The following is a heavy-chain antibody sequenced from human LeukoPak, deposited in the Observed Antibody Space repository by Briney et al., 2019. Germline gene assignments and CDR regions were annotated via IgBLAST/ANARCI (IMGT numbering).Heavy chain of an antibody. CDR1: GGTFSTYA. CDR3: ARSGSSSWYWKFDY. V-gene: IGHV1-69*13. J-gene: IGHJ4*02. CDR2: IIPIFGTA. Sequence: GASVEVSCKASGGTFSTYAISWVRQAPGQGLEWMGGIIPIFGTANYAQKFQGRVTITADESTSTAYMELSSLRSEDTAVYYCARSGSSSWYWKFDYWGQGTLVTVSS. D-gene: IGHD6-13*01.